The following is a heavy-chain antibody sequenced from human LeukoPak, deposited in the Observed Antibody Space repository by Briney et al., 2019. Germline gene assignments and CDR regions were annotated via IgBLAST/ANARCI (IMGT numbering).Heavy chain of an antibody. V-gene: IGHV3-38-3*01. Sequence: GGSLRLSCAASGFTVSSNEMSWVRQAPGKGLEWVSSISGGSTYYADSRKGRFTISRDNAKNSLYLQMNSLRAEDTAVYYCARDVVDQDIVVVPAAMGPWGQGTLVTVSS. CDR2: ISGGST. CDR3: ARDVVDQDIVVVPAAMGP. CDR1: GFTVSSNE. J-gene: IGHJ5*02. D-gene: IGHD2-2*01.